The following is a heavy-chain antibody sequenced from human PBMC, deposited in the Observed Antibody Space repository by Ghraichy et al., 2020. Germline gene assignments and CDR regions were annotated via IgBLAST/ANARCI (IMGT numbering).Heavy chain of an antibody. D-gene: IGHD3/OR15-3a*01. V-gene: IGHV1-69*04. J-gene: IGHJ6*02. Sequence: SVKVSCKASGGALDTYAVNWVRQAPGLGLEWMGRIIPIIGIAQYKQKFQGNVSISADKLTSVVYLDLKWLTSEDTAVYYCATDHERDFPLHYGLVVWGQGTAVTVSS. CDR1: GGALDTYA. CDR2: IIPIIGIA. CDR3: ATDHERDFPLHYGLVV.